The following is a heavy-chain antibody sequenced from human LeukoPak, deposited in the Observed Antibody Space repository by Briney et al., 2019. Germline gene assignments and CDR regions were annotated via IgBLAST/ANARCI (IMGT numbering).Heavy chain of an antibody. CDR1: GYSFTNW. J-gene: IGHJ4*02. D-gene: IGHD3-9*01. CDR2: IYPGDSDT. V-gene: IGHV5-51*01. CDR3: ARLENYDVLTGYADY. Sequence: GESLKISCKGSGYSFTNWIGWVRQMPGKALEWMGVIYPGDSDTRYSPSFRGQVTISVDKSVSTAYLQWSSLKASDTAMYYCARLENYDVLTGYADYWGQGTLVTVSS.